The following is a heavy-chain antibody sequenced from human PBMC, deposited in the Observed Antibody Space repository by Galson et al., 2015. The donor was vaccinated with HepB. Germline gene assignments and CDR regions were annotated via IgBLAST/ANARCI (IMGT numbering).Heavy chain of an antibody. CDR3: ARVTVTTSGWFDP. J-gene: IGHJ5*02. Sequence: ETLSLTCTVSGGSISSSSYYWGWIRQPPGKGLEWIGCIYYSGSTYYNPSLKSRVTISLDTSKNQFSLKLSSVTAADTAVYHCARVTVTTSGWFDPWGQGTLVTVSS. D-gene: IGHD4-17*01. CDR1: GGSISSSSYY. CDR2: IYYSGST. V-gene: IGHV4-39*07.